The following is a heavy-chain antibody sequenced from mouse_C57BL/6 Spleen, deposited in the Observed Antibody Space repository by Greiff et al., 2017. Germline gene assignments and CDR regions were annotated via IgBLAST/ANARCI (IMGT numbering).Heavy chain of an antibody. CDR3: ARERAWYFDV. D-gene: IGHD3-3*01. CDR1: GFTFSDYG. V-gene: IGHV5-17*01. CDR2: ISSGSSTI. J-gene: IGHJ1*03. Sequence: DVHLVESGGGLVKPGGSLKLSCAASGFTFSDYGMHWVRQAPEKGLEWVAYISSGSSTIYYADTVKGRFTISRDNAKNTLFLQMTSLRSEDTAMYYCARERAWYFDVWGTGTTVTVSS.